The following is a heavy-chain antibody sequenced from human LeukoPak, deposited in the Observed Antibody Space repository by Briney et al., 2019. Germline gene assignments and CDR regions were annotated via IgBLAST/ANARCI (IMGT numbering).Heavy chain of an antibody. CDR2: KSYDGSNK. D-gene: IGHD2-2*01. J-gene: IGHJ4*02. CDR3: ARGLRGKYQLLCYFDY. Sequence: PGRSLRLSCAASGFTFSSYAMHWVRQAPGKGLEWVAVKSYDGSNKYYADSVKGRFTISRDNSKNTLYLQMNSLRAEDTAVYYCARGLRGKYQLLCYFDYWGQGTLVTVSS. CDR1: GFTFSSYA. V-gene: IGHV3-30*04.